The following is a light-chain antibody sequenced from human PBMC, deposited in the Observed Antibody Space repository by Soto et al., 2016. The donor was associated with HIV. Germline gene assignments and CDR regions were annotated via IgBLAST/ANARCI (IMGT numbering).Light chain of an antibody. CDR2: QAS. CDR3: QHYKTDRT. J-gene: IGKJ1*01. CDR1: QTVGTW. Sequence: DIQMTQSPSTLSVSVGDRVTINCRASQTVGTWLAWYQQRPGKAPNLLIYQASTLRSGVPSRFRGNGSGTEFSLTIVSLQPDDFATYYCQHYKTDRTFGQGTKV. V-gene: IGKV1-5*03.